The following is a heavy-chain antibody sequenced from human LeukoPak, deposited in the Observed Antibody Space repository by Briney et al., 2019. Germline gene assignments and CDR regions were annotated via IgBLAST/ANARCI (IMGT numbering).Heavy chain of an antibody. CDR2: ISYDGSNK. D-gene: IGHD3-22*01. Sequence: GGSLRLSCAASGFTFSSYGMHWVRQAPGKGLEWVAVISYDGSNKYYADSVKGRFTISRDNSRNTLYLQMNSLRAENTAVYYCAKGPTQYYYDSSGYYDYWGQGTLVTVSS. V-gene: IGHV3-30*18. J-gene: IGHJ4*02. CDR1: GFTFSSYG. CDR3: AKGPTQYYYDSSGYYDY.